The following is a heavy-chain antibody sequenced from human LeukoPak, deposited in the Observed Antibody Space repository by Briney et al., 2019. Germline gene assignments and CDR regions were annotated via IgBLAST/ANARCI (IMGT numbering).Heavy chain of an antibody. Sequence: SETLSLTCAVYGGSFSGYYWSWIRQPPGKGLEWIGEINHSGSTNYNPSLKSRVTISVDTSKNQFSLKLSSVTAADTAVYYCARKSNYYYGSGSYRNWFDPWGQGTLVTVSS. CDR1: GGSFSGYY. CDR3: ARKSNYYYGSGSYRNWFDP. D-gene: IGHD3-10*01. V-gene: IGHV4-34*01. J-gene: IGHJ5*02. CDR2: INHSGST.